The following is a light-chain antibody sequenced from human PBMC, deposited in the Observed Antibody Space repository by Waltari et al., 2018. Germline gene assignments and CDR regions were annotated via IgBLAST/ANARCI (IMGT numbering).Light chain of an antibody. CDR3: CSYAGASTHVV. CDR1: TNYVASSDR. V-gene: IGLV2-23*02. CDR2: EVT. J-gene: IGLJ2*01. Sequence: QSALTHPAAVSGSAAQSFTIPYTAPTNYVASSDRFSWYQPPPGNAPKLMIYEVTKRPSGVSNRFSGSKSGNTASLTISGLQAEDESDYYCCSYAGASTHVVFGGGTKVTVL.